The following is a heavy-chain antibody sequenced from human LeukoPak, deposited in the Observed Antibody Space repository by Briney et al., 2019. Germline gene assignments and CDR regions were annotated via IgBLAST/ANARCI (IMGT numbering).Heavy chain of an antibody. V-gene: IGHV3-30*02. CDR2: MWYDGSNK. D-gene: IGHD2-8*02. CDR1: GFTFNSYG. J-gene: IGHJ6*02. Sequence: SGGSLRLSCAASGFTFNSYGMHWVRQAPGKGLEWVAVMWYDGSNKYYADSVKGRFTISRDNSKNTLYLQTNSLRAEDTAVYYCAKDLIVVYAEANYYYYGMDVWGQGTTVTVSS. CDR3: AKDLIVVYAEANYYYYGMDV.